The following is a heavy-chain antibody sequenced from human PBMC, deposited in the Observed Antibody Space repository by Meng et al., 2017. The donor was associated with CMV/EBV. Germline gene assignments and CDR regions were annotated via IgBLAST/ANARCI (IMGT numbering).Heavy chain of an antibody. CDR1: GFTFSSHG. CDR2: IRYDGSNK. Sequence: GESLKISCAASGFTFSSHGMHWVRQAPGKGLEWVAFIRYDGSNKYYADSVKGRFTISRDNSKNTLYLQMNSLRAEDTAVYYCAKPIRFLEWLNGMDVWGQGTTVTVSS. V-gene: IGHV3-30*02. D-gene: IGHD3-3*01. CDR3: AKPIRFLEWLNGMDV. J-gene: IGHJ6*02.